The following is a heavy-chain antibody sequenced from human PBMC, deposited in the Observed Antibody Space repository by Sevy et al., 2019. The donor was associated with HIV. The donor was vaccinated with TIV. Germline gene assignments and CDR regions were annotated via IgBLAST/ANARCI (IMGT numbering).Heavy chain of an antibody. J-gene: IGHJ5*02. CDR3: AKDGTGFVAAPYNWFDP. CDR2: IQYDGSNK. V-gene: IGHV3-30*02. CDR1: GFTFSSYG. Sequence: GGSLRLSCAASGFTFSSYGMHWVRQAPGKGLEWVAFIQYDGSNKYYSDSVKGRFTVSRDSSKNTLYLQLNSLRGDDTAVYYCAKDGTGFVAAPYNWFDPWGQGTLVTVSS. D-gene: IGHD6-6*01.